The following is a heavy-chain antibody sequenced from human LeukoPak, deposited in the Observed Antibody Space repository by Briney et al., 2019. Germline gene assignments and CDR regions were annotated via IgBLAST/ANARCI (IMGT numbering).Heavy chain of an antibody. CDR2: INPSGGST. J-gene: IGHJ4*02. CDR1: GYTFTSYY. V-gene: IGHV1-46*03. D-gene: IGHD1-26*01. Sequence: ASVKVSCKASGYTFTSYYMHWVRQAPGQGLEWMGIINPSGGSTSYAQKFQGRVTMTRDTSTSTVYMELSSLRSEDTAVYYCARDMTPMSLYSGGYLGGYWGQGTLVTVSS. CDR3: ARDMTPMSLYSGGYLGGY.